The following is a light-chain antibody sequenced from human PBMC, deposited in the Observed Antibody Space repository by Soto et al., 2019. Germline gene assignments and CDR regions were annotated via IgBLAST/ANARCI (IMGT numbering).Light chain of an antibody. V-gene: IGKV3-15*01. CDR1: QNINAH. CDR2: GAY. J-gene: IGKJ1*01. CDR3: LQYNTWLWT. Sequence: EVVMTQSPATLSVSPGERVTLSCRASQNINAHLAWYQQKPGQAPRLLIQGAYTRATGIPARFMASGFATALILTMSSVQTEAFAVYYCLQYNTWLWTFGQGTKVDIQ.